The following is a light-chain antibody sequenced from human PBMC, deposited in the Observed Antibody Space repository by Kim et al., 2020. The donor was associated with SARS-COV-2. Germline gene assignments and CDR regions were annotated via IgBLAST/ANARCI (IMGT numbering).Light chain of an antibody. CDR2: YDT. V-gene: IGLV3-21*04. CDR3: QVWDSSSDHPKV. Sequence: PGKTARITCGGNNIGSKSVHWYQQKPGQAPVLVIYYDTDRPSGIPERLSGSNSGNTATLTISRVEAGDEADYYCQVWDSSSDHPKVFGGGTQLTVL. CDR1: NIGSKS. J-gene: IGLJ2*01.